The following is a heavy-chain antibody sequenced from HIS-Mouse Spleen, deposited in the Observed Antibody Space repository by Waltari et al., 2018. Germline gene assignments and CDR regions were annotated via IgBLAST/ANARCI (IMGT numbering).Heavy chain of an antibody. V-gene: IGHV4-34*01. CDR3: AGYNWNYGTDY. Sequence: QVQLQQWGAGLLKPSETLSLTCAVYGGSFRGYYWSWIRQPPGKGLEWIGEINHSGSTNYNPYLKSRVTISVDTSKNQVSLKLSAVTAADTAVYYCAGYNWNYGTDYWGQGTLVTVSS. CDR2: INHSGST. CDR1: GGSFRGYY. D-gene: IGHD1-7*01. J-gene: IGHJ4*02.